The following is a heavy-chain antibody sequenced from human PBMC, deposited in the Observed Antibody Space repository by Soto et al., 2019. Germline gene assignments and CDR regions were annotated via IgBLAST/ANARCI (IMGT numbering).Heavy chain of an antibody. CDR1: GYTFTSYG. V-gene: IGHV1-18*01. CDR2: ISAYNGNT. J-gene: IGHJ4*02. CDR3: ARGSSRGWDLSNAGGY. D-gene: IGHD3-16*01. Sequence: GASVKVSCKASGYTFTSYGISWVRQAPGQGLEWMGWISAYNGNTNYAQKLQGRVTMTTDTSTSTAYMELRSLRSDDTAVYYCARGSSRGWDLSNAGGYWGQGTLVTVSS.